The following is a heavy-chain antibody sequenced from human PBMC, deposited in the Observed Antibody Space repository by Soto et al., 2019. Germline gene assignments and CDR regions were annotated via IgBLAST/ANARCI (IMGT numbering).Heavy chain of an antibody. V-gene: IGHV3-7*01. CDR2: IKQDGSEK. CDR1: GFTFSSNW. D-gene: IGHD5-12*01. J-gene: IGHJ6*03. CDR3: ARGVVLATIKGDGFYYYYMDV. Sequence: GGSLRLSCAASGFTFSSNWMSWVRQAPGKGLEWVANIKQDGSEKYYVDSVKGRFTISRDNAKNSLYLQMNGLRAEETAVYYCARGVVLATIKGDGFYYYYMDVWGKGTTVTVSS.